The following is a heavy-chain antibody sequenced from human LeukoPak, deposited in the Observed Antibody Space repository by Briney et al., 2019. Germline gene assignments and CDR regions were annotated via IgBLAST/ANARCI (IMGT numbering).Heavy chain of an antibody. J-gene: IGHJ4*02. V-gene: IGHV3-23*01. D-gene: IGHD3-10*01. CDR1: GFTFSSHA. CDR2: ISSGGGTT. CDR3: AKDRSGSGYFDY. Sequence: AGGSLRLSCAASGFTFSSHAMSWVRQAPGKGLEWVSRISSGGGTTDYTDSVKGRFTISRDTSKNTLYLQMNSLRAEATAVYYCAKDRSGSGYFDYWGQGTLVTVSS.